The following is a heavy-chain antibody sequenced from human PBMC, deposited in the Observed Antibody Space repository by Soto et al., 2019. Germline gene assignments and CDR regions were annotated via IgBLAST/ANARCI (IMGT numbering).Heavy chain of an antibody. V-gene: IGHV1-18*01. CDR2: ISGYNGDT. CDR3: ERVVAIPGYPDN. D-gene: IGHD5-12*01. CDR1: GYTFTRYG. Sequence: ASVKVSCNASGYTFTRYGISLVRQAPGQGLEWMGWISGYNGDTKYAQMFQGRVTMTVDTSTTTAYMELRSLTSDGRAVYYCERVVAIPGYPDNWGQGTLVSVSS. J-gene: IGHJ4*02.